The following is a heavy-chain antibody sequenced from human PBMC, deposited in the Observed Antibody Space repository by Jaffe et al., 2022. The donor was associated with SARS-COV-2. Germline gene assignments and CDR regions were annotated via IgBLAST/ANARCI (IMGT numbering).Heavy chain of an antibody. J-gene: IGHJ6*02. V-gene: IGHV4-61*02. CDR3: ARDMRRITMVRGISNGMDV. CDR1: GGSISSGSYY. Sequence: QVQLQESGPGLVKPSQTLSLTCTVSGGSISSGSYYWSWIRQPAGKGLEWIGRIYTSGSTNYNPSLKSRVTISVDTSKNQFSLKLSSVTAADTAVYYCARDMRRITMVRGISNGMDVWGQGTTVTVSS. CDR2: IYTSGST. D-gene: IGHD3-10*01.